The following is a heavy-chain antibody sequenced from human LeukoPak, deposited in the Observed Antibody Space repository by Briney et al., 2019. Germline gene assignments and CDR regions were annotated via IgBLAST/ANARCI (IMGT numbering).Heavy chain of an antibody. CDR3: ARGARPFYYDTSGYYDY. CDR2: MNPNRDNT. V-gene: IGHV1-8*01. J-gene: IGHJ4*02. CDR1: GYSFTSYD. Sequence: GASVKVSCKASGYSFTSYDINWVRQATGQGLEWMGWMNPNRDNTAYAQKFQGRVIMTWNTSISTAYMELSSLRSEDTAVYFCARGARPFYYDTSGYYDYWGQGTLVTVSS. D-gene: IGHD3-22*01.